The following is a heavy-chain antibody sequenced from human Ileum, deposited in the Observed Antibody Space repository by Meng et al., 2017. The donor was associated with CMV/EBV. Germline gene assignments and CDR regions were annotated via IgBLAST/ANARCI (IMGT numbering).Heavy chain of an antibody. CDR1: GFSFSSYS. CDR2: ISFDGRNK. J-gene: IGHJ4*02. D-gene: IGHD6-19*01. Sequence: ASGFSFSSYSMHWVRQAPGKGLEWVAFISFDGRNKYYSDSVKGRFTISRDNSMHTLYLQMNTLRGEDTVVYYCVRAGLSSGSRFDYWGQGTLVTVSS. CDR3: VRAGLSSGSRFDY. V-gene: IGHV3-30*04.